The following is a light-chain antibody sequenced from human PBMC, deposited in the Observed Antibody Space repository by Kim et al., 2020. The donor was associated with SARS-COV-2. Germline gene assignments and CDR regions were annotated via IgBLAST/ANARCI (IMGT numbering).Light chain of an antibody. CDR1: QSISSY. V-gene: IGKV1-39*01. J-gene: IGKJ1*01. CDR3: QQSYSTPPWT. Sequence: DIQMTPSPSSLSASVGDRVTITCRASQSISSYLNWYQQKPGKAPKLLIYAASSLQSGVPSRFSGSGSGTDFTLTISSLQPEDFATYYCQQSYSTPPWTVGQGTKVDIK. CDR2: AAS.